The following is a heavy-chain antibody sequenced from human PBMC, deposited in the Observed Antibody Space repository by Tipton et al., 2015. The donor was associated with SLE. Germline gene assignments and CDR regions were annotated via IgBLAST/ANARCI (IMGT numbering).Heavy chain of an antibody. J-gene: IGHJ4*02. CDR2: INHSGST. D-gene: IGHD2-21*01. CDR3: ASQGFCGGDCYSDY. Sequence: LRLSCAVYGGSFSGYYWSWIRQPPGKGLEWIGEINHSGSTNYNPSLKSRVTISLDTSKNQFSLKLSSVTAADTAVYYCASQGFCGGDCYSDYWGQGTLVTVSS. CDR1: GGSFSGYY. V-gene: IGHV4-34*01.